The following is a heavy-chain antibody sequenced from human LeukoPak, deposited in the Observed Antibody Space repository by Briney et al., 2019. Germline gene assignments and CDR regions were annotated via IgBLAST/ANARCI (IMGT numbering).Heavy chain of an antibody. CDR1: GDTLTELS. CDR3: ATADGSGRNPGGFDY. V-gene: IGHV1-24*01. Sequence: ASVNVSCKVSGDTLTELSMHWVRQAPGKGLEWMGGFDPEDGETIYAQKFQGRVTMTEDTSTDTAYMELSSLRSEDTAVYYCATADGSGRNPGGFDYWGQGTLVTVSS. J-gene: IGHJ4*02. D-gene: IGHD3-10*01. CDR2: FDPEDGET.